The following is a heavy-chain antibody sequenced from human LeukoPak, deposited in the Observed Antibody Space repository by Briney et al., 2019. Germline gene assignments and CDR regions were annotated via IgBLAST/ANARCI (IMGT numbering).Heavy chain of an antibody. CDR3: GRKGYSISLYSP. V-gene: IGHV4-4*07. J-gene: IGHJ5*02. Sequence: PSETLSLTCTVSGGSISSYYWSWIRQPAGKGLEWIGRIYTSGSTSYNPSLKSRVTISLDTSKNQFSLKLTSVTAADTAVYYCGRKGYSISLYSPLGQGTLVPGSS. D-gene: IGHD6-13*01. CDR1: GGSISSYY. CDR2: IYTSGST.